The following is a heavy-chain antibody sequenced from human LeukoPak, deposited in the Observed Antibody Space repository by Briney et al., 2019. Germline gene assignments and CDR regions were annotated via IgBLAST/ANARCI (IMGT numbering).Heavy chain of an antibody. CDR2: ISYDGSNK. J-gene: IGHJ6*02. V-gene: IGHV3-30-3*01. Sequence: GGSLRLSCAASGFTFSSYAMPWVRQAPGKGLEWVAVISYDGSNKYYADSVKGRFTISRDNSKNTLYLQMNSLRAEDTAVYYCASPTEYCSSTSCYRAAYYYYGMDVWGQGTTVTVSS. CDR3: ASPTEYCSSTSCYRAAYYYYGMDV. D-gene: IGHD2-2*01. CDR1: GFTFSSYA.